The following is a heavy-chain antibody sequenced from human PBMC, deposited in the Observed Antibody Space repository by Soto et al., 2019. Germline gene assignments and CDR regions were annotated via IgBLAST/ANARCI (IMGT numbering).Heavy chain of an antibody. D-gene: IGHD6-13*01. CDR2: INHNGST. CDR3: ARAYSSSWKFLDY. CDR1: GGSFSGYY. Sequence: QVQLQQWGAGLLKPSETLSLTCAVYGGSFSGYYWSWIRQPPGKGLEWIGEINHNGSTNYNPSLKSRVTISVDTSKTQFSLKLYSVTAADTAVYYCARAYSSSWKFLDYWGQGTLVTVSS. V-gene: IGHV4-34*01. J-gene: IGHJ4*02.